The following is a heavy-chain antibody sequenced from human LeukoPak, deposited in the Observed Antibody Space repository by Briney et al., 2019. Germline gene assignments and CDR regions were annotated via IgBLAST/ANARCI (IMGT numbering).Heavy chain of an antibody. J-gene: IGHJ6*04. CDR2: IYPGDSDT. D-gene: IGHD6-19*01. V-gene: IGHV5-51*01. CDR1: AYSNTSYW. CDR3: ARLSRAVLTYGMDV. Sequence: GESLQISCWGAAYSNTSYWIAWVRQMAGKGVEWMGIIYPGDSDTRYSPSFQGQVTISADKSISTAYLQWSSLKASDTAMYYCARLSRAVLTYGMDVWGKGTTVTVSS.